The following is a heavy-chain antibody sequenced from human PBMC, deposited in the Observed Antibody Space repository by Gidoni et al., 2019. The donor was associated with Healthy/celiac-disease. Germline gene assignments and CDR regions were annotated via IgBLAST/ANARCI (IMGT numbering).Heavy chain of an antibody. V-gene: IGHV4-61*02. D-gene: IGHD3-10*01. CDR2: IYTSGST. J-gene: IGHJ6*03. CDR1: GGSISSGSYY. Sequence: QVQLQESGPGLVKPSQTLSLTCTVSGGSISSGSYYWSWIRQPAGKGLEWIGRIYTSGSTNYNPSLKSRVTISVDTSKNQFSLKLSSVTAADTAVYYCASHEGGVRGVDYYYYYMDVWGKGTTVTVSS. CDR3: ASHEGGVRGVDYYYYYMDV.